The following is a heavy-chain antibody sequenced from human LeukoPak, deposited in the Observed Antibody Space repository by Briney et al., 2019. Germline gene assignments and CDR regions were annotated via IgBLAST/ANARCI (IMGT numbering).Heavy chain of an antibody. Sequence: SETLSLTCTVSGGSISSGSYYWGWIRQTPGKGPEWIGSIYYSGDSYYNPSPKSRSAIFVDTSRDQFSLDLSYVTAADSALYYCVRHISANTGYFDSCGQGTLVTVSS. CDR1: GGSISSGSYY. J-gene: IGHJ4*02. CDR2: IYYSGDS. V-gene: IGHV4-39*01. CDR3: VRHISANTGYFDS.